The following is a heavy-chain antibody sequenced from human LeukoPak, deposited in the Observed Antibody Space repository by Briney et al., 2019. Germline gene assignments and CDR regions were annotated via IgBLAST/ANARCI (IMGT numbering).Heavy chain of an antibody. Sequence: GASVKVSCKASGYTFTSYYMHWVRQAPGQGLEWMGWINPNSGGTNYAQKFQGRVTMTRDTSISTAYMELSRLRSDDTAVYYCARPLFESGSHDAFDIWGQGTMVTVSS. D-gene: IGHD1-26*01. CDR2: INPNSGGT. V-gene: IGHV1-2*02. CDR3: ARPLFESGSHDAFDI. J-gene: IGHJ3*02. CDR1: GYTFTSYY.